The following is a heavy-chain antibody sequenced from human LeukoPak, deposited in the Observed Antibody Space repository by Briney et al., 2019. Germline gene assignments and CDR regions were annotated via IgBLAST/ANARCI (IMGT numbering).Heavy chain of an antibody. D-gene: IGHD2-2*01. CDR1: GYTFTGYY. CDR2: INPNSGGT. Sequence: ASVKVSCKASGYTFTGYYMHWVRQAPGQGLEWMGWINPNSGGTNYAQKFQGRVTMTRDTSINTAYMELSRLRSDDTAVYYCARSDIVVVPAAPTCDYWGQGTLVTVSS. V-gene: IGHV1-2*02. CDR3: ARSDIVVVPAAPTCDY. J-gene: IGHJ4*02.